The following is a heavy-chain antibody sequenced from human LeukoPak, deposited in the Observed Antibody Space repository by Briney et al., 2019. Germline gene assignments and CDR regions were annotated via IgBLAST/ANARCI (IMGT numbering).Heavy chain of an antibody. V-gene: IGHV3-30*18. CDR1: GFPFSTYG. Sequence: GSSLRLSCAASGFPFSTYGMLWVPQAPGKGLEWVAVISYDVSNKYYADSVKGRFTISRDNSKNTLYLQMNSLRAEDTAVYYCAKEYLIWFGDFDAFDIWGQGTMVTVSS. CDR2: ISYDVSNK. CDR3: AKEYLIWFGDFDAFDI. J-gene: IGHJ3*02. D-gene: IGHD3-10*01.